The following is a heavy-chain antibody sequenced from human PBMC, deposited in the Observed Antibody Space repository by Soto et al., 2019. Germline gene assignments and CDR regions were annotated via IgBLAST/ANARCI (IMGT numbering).Heavy chain of an antibody. V-gene: IGHV3-33*01. CDR2: IWYDGSNK. J-gene: IGHJ6*02. CDR1: GFTFSSYG. D-gene: IGHD1-1*01. CDR3: ARGTFNSYYGMDV. Sequence: QVQLVESGGGVVQPGRSLRLSCAASGFTFSSYGMHWFRQARGKGLEWVAVIWYDGSNKYYADSVKGRFTISRDNSKNTLYLQMNSLRVEDTAVYYCARGTFNSYYGMDVWGQGTTVTVSS.